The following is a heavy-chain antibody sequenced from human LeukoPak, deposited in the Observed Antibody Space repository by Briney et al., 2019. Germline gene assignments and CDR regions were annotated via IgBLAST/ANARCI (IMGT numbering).Heavy chain of an antibody. CDR2: INHSGST. D-gene: IGHD2/OR15-2a*01. V-gene: IGHV4-34*01. J-gene: IGHJ6*03. CDR3: ARRILYYYYMDV. Sequence: SETLSLTCAVYGGSFSGYYWSWIRQPPGKGLEWIGEINHSGSTNYNPSLKSRVTISVDTSKNQFSLKLSSVTAADTAVYYCARRILYYYYMDVWGKGTTVTVPS. CDR1: GGSFSGYY.